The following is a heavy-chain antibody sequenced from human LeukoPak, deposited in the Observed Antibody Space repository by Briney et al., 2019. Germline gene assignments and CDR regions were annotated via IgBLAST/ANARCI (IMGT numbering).Heavy chain of an antibody. CDR3: ARGKSKFDY. J-gene: IGHJ4*02. CDR1: GGSISRGDYY. V-gene: IGHV4-30-4*01. CDR2: IYYSGST. Sequence: SETLSLTCTVSGGSISRGDYYWSWIRQPPGKGLEWIGYIYYSGSTDYNPSLKSRVTISVDTSKNQFSLKLSSVTAADTAVYYCARGKSKFDYWGQGTLVTVSS.